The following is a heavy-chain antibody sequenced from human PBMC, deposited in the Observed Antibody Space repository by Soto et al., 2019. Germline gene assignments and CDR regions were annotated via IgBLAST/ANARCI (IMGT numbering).Heavy chain of an antibody. CDR2: IYYSGST. CDR1: GGSIISSSYY. J-gene: IGHJ4*02. D-gene: IGHD5-12*01. Sequence: SETLSLTCTVSGGSIISSSYYWVLIRQPPGKGLEWIGSIYYSGSTYYNPSLKSRVTISVDTSKNQFSLKLSSVTAADTAVYYCASQTRRDGYNYNYWGQGTLVTVS. CDR3: ASQTRRDGYNYNY. V-gene: IGHV4-39*01.